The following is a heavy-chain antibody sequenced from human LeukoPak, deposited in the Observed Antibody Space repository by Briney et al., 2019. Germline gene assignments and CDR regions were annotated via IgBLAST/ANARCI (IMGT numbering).Heavy chain of an antibody. J-gene: IGHJ6*01. D-gene: IGHD1-1*01. V-gene: IGHV3-66*04. CDR2: IYDDGRT. CDR1: GFTFSSYA. CDR3: ARRGASYNWNDPYSYYGMHV. Sequence: GGSLRLSCAASGFTFSSYAMRWVRQAPGKGLEWVSLIYDDGRTVYADSVKGRFTISRDNAKNTPYLQMNSLRADDTAVYHCARRGASYNWNDPYSYYGMHVRGQGATVTVS.